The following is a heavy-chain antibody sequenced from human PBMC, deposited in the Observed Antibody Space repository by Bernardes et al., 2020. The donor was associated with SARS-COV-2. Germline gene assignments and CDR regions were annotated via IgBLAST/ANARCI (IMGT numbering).Heavy chain of an antibody. Sequence: ASVKVSCKASGYTFTSYDINWMRQATGQGLEWMGWMNPNSGSTGYARKFQGRVTMTRDTSISTAYMELSSLRSEDTAVYYCARATGVAATPWGQGTLVTVSS. CDR1: GYTFTSYD. J-gene: IGHJ5*02. V-gene: IGHV1-8*01. CDR2: MNPNSGST. D-gene: IGHD2-15*01. CDR3: ARATGVAATP.